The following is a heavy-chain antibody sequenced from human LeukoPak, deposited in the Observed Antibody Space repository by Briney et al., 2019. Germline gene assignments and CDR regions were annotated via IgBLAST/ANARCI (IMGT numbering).Heavy chain of an antibody. D-gene: IGHD3-22*01. Sequence: GGSLRLSCAASSFTFDDYGMSWVRQAPGKGLEWVSGINWNGGSTGYADSVKGRFTISRDNAKNSLYLQMNSLRAEDTALYYCAREYYDSSGYYYPFDYWGQGTLVTVSS. CDR3: AREYYDSSGYYYPFDY. J-gene: IGHJ4*02. CDR1: SFTFDDYG. CDR2: INWNGGST. V-gene: IGHV3-20*04.